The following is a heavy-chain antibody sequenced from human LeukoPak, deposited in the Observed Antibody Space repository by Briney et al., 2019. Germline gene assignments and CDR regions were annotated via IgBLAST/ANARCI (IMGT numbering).Heavy chain of an antibody. V-gene: IGHV1-2*02. CDR3: ARGGTDEYFQH. CDR2: IHPNSGGT. Sequence: ASVKVSCKASGYTFTSYHMHWVRQAPGQGLEWMGWIHPNSGGTNYAQKFQGRVTMTRDTSITTAYMELSGLRSDDTAVYYCARGGTDEYFQHWGQGTLVTVSS. J-gene: IGHJ1*01. CDR1: GYTFTSYH. D-gene: IGHD1-26*01.